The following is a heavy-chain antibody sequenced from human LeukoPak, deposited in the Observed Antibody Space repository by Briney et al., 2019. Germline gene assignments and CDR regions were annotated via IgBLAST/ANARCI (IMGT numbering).Heavy chain of an antibody. CDR2: IRSKAYGGTT. Sequence: PGRSLRLSCTASGFTFGDYAMSWVRQAPGKGVEWVGFIRSKAYGGTTEYAASVKGRFTISRDDSKSIAYLQMNSLKTEDTAVYYCTRDPRGGGISDFDYWGQGTLVTVSS. CDR3: TRDPRGGGISDFDY. CDR1: GFTFGDYA. D-gene: IGHD2-15*01. J-gene: IGHJ4*02. V-gene: IGHV3-49*04.